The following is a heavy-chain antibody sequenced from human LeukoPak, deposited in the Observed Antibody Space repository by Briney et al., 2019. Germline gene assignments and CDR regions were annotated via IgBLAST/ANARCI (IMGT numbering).Heavy chain of an antibody. J-gene: IGHJ4*02. Sequence: GGSLRLSCAASGFTINTFTMNWVRQAPGKGLEWVSTIRGAEGGAYYADSVKGRFTISRDNFENTLYLQMNYLREEDTALYYCAKAFSSGWSPFDYWGQGALVTVSS. CDR1: GFTINTFT. CDR2: IRGAEGGA. CDR3: AKAFSSGWSPFDY. V-gene: IGHV3-23*01. D-gene: IGHD6-19*01.